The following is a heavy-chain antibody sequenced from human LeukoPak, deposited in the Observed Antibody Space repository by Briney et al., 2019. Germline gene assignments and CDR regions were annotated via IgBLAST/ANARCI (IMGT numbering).Heavy chain of an antibody. J-gene: IGHJ6*02. V-gene: IGHV4-34*01. CDR3: ARGRLNTAMVAAYYYYGMDV. Sequence: SETLSLTCAVYGESFSGYYWSWLRQPPGKGLEWIGEINHSGSTNYNPSLKSRVTISVDTSKNQFSLKLSSVTAADTAVYYCARGRLNTAMVAAYYYYGMDVWGQGTTVTVSS. CDR2: INHSGST. D-gene: IGHD5-18*01. CDR1: GESFSGYY.